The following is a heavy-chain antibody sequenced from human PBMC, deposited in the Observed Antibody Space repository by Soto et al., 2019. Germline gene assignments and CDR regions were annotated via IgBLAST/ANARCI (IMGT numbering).Heavy chain of an antibody. CDR2: LYTGGST. CDR3: ASGYCSGGSCYPYYFDY. V-gene: IGHV3-53*01. CDR1: GFTVSSYY. D-gene: IGHD2-15*01. Sequence: GGSLRLSCAASGFTVSSYYMSWVRQAPGKGLEWVSVLYTGGSTYYADSVNGRFTISRHNSENTLYLQMNSLRAEDTAVYYCASGYCSGGSCYPYYFDYWGQGILVTVSS. J-gene: IGHJ4*02.